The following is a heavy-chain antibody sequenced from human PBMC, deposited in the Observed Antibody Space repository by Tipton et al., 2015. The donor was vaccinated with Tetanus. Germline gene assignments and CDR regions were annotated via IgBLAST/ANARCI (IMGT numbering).Heavy chain of an antibody. Sequence: TLSLTCSVTDYSISTGYYWGWIRQPPGKGLEWIGSIFHRGSTYYNASLKSRVTISVDTSKNQFPLKLSSVTAADTAVYYCARGILGGNSGSTFDYWGQGTPVTVSS. D-gene: IGHD4-23*01. CDR3: ARGILGGNSGSTFDY. V-gene: IGHV4-38-2*01. J-gene: IGHJ4*02. CDR1: DYSISTGYY. CDR2: IFHRGST.